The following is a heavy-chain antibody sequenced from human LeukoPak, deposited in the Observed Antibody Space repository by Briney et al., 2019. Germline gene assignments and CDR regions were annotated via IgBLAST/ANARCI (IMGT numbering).Heavy chain of an antibody. V-gene: IGHV3-9*01. J-gene: IGHJ6*02. CDR2: IDWNSGSI. Sequence: GGSLRLSCAASGFTFDDYAMYWVRQAPGKGLEWVSAIDWNSGSIDYADSVKGRFAISRDNAKNSLWLQMNSLRAEDTALCYCVQGRGPYYYYYGMDVWGQGTTVTVSS. CDR1: GFTFDDYA. D-gene: IGHD5-24*01. CDR3: VQGRGPYYYYYGMDV.